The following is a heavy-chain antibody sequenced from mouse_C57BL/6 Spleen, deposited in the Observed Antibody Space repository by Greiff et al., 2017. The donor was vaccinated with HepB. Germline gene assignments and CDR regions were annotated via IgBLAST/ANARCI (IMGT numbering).Heavy chain of an antibody. CDR2: IYPGSGST. J-gene: IGHJ1*03. D-gene: IGHD1-1*01. Sequence: VQLQQPGAELVKPGASVKMSCKASGYTFTSYWITWVKQRPGQGLEWIGDIYPGSGSTNYNEKFKSKATLTVDTSSSTAYMQLSSLTSEDSAVYYCARPYYYGSEANYFDVWGTGTTVTVSS. CDR1: GYTFTSYW. CDR3: ARPYYYGSEANYFDV. V-gene: IGHV1-55*01.